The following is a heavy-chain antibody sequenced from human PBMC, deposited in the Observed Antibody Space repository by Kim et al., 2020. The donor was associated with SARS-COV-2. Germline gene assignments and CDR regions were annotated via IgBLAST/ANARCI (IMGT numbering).Heavy chain of an antibody. V-gene: IGHV4-34*01. Sequence: SQTLSLTCAVYGGSFSGYYWSWIRQPPGKGLEWIGEINHSGSTNYNPSLKSRVTISVDTSKNQFSLKLSSVTAADTAVYYCARSGYCSSTTCQSTLNYW. CDR3: ARSGYCSSTTCQSTLNY. CDR1: GGSFSGYY. CDR2: INHSGST. D-gene: IGHD2-2*01. J-gene: IGHJ4*01.